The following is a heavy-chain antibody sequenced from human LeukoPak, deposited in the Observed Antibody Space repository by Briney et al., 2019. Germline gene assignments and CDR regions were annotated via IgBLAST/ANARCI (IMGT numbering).Heavy chain of an antibody. Sequence: PGGSLRLSCGASGFSFNKHWMHWVRQAPGKGLVWVSYVNNDGSSTSYADSVKGRFTISRDNAKNTLYLQMNSLRAEDTAVYYCARGGLSTGLDYWGQGTLVTVSS. D-gene: IGHD5/OR15-5a*01. CDR3: ARGGLSTGLDY. J-gene: IGHJ4*02. V-gene: IGHV3-74*01. CDR1: GFSFNKHW. CDR2: VNNDGSST.